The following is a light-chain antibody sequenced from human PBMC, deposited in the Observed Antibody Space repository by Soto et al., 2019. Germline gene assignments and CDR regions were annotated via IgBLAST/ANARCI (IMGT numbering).Light chain of an antibody. V-gene: IGKV1-27*01. CDR1: QDISNY. CDR2: SAS. Sequence: DIPMTQSPSSLPASVGDRVTITCRASQDISNYVAWYQQRPGQVPKLLIYSASTLHSGVPSRFSGSGSGTDFTLTISSLQPEDIGTYYCQKFNSSPWTFGQGTRVEF. J-gene: IGKJ1*01. CDR3: QKFNSSPWT.